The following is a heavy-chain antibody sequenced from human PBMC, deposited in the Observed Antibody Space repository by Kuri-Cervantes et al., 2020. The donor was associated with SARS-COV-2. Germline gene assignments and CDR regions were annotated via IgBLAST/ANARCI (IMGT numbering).Heavy chain of an antibody. V-gene: IGHV1-69*06. J-gene: IGHJ4*02. CDR2: IIPIFGTA. CDR1: GGTFSSYA. Sequence: SVKVSCKASGGTFSSYAISWVRQAPGQGLEWMGGIIPIFGTANYAQKFQGRVTITADKSTSTAYMELSSLRSEDTAVYYCARGHRYCSSTSCPIPYYFDYWGQGTLVTVSS. D-gene: IGHD2-2*01. CDR3: ARGHRYCSSTSCPIPYYFDY.